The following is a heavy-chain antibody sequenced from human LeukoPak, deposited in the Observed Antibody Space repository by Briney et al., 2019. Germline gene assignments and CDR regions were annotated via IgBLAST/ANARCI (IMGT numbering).Heavy chain of an antibody. CDR3: ARDRFYGSGSYQNAGGCFDN. CDR2: ISSSSSTI. D-gene: IGHD3-10*01. V-gene: IGHV3-48*02. J-gene: IGHJ4*02. Sequence: GGSLRLSCAASGFAFSSATMNWVRQAPGKGLEWVSYISSSSSTIFYADSVKGRFTVSRDNAKRSLYLQLNSLRDEDTALYYCARDRFYGSGSYQNAGGCFDNWGQGTLVTVSS. CDR1: GFAFSSAT.